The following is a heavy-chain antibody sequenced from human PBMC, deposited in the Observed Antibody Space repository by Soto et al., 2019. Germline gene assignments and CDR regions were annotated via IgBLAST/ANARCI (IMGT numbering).Heavy chain of an antibody. V-gene: IGHV3-23*01. CDR1: GFTFSSYA. CDR2: ISGSGGST. D-gene: IGHD7-27*01. Sequence: GVSLRLSCAASGFTFSSYAMSWVRQAPGKGLEWVSAISGSGGSTYYADSVKGRFTISRDNSKNTLYLQMNSLRAEDTAVYYCAKDRWGPYGMDVRCPGIKVTVS. J-gene: IGHJ6*02. CDR3: AKDRWGPYGMDV.